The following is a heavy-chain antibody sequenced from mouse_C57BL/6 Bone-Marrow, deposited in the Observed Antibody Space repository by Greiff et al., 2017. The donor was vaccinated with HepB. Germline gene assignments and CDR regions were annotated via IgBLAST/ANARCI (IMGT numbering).Heavy chain of an antibody. CDR1: GFSFNTYA. Sequence: VQLKESGGGLVQPKGSLKLSCAASGFSFNTYAMNWVRQAPGKGLEWVARIRSKSNNYATYYADSVKDRFTISRDDSESMLYLQMNNLKTEDTAMYYCVRHLYDYDGFAYWGQGTLVTVSA. J-gene: IGHJ3*01. D-gene: IGHD2-4*01. CDR2: IRSKSNNYAT. CDR3: VRHLYDYDGFAY. V-gene: IGHV10-1*01.